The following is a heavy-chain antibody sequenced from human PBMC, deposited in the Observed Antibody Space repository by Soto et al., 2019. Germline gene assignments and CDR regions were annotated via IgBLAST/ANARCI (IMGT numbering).Heavy chain of an antibody. CDR2: VVHWVTT. Sequence: QVQLQQSGPGLVKPSETLSLTCAVSGASINDNNWWSWVRQTPGKGLEGIGEVVHWVTTNYSPSLRSRVTSSMDKHNNQISRTLSSVTDADSALYYCARDIEVTGTRGFDYRGQGTLVTVSS. CDR3: ARDIEVTGTRGFDY. D-gene: IGHD6-19*01. CDR1: GASINDNNW. V-gene: IGHV4-4*02. J-gene: IGHJ4*02.